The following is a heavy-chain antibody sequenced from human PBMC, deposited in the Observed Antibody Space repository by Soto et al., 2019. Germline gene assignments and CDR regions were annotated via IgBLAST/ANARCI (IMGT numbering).Heavy chain of an antibody. Sequence: QVQLVESGGGVVQPGRSLRLSCAASGFILRRYGMHWVRQAPGKGLEWVAVIWHDGSNKEYVDSVKGRFIISRDTSGNTVTLQMNSLRVEDTAVYYCARDHYDILTHHYHSFCHMDVWGQGTTVIVSS. D-gene: IGHD3-9*01. CDR3: ARDHYDILTHHYHSFCHMDV. CDR1: GFILRRYG. V-gene: IGHV3-33*01. CDR2: IWHDGSNK. J-gene: IGHJ6*01.